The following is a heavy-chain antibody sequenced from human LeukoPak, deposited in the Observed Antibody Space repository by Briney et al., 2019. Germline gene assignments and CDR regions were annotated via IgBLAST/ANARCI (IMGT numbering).Heavy chain of an antibody. CDR2: INPNSGGT. CDR1: GYTXTGYY. J-gene: IGHJ5*02. Sequence: ASVKVSCKASGYTXTGYYMHWVRQAPGQGLEWMGWINPNSGGTNYAQKFQGRVTMTRDTSISTAYMELSRLRSDDTAVYYCARDYDSSGYYYPWGQGTLVTVSS. CDR3: ARDYDSSGYYYP. D-gene: IGHD3-22*01. V-gene: IGHV1-2*02.